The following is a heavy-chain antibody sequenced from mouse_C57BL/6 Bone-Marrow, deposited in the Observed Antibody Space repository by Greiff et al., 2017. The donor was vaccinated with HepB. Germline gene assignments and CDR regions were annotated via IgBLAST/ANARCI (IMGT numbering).Heavy chain of an antibody. V-gene: IGHV1-18*01. J-gene: IGHJ4*01. CDR3: ARSAHLLWGRRGIGDD. CDR1: GYTFTDYN. CDR2: INPNNGGT. Sequence: EVQLQQSGPELVKPGASVKIPCKASGYTFTDYNMDWVKQSHGKSLEWIGDINPNNGGTIYNQKFKGKATLTVDKSSSTAYMELRSLTSEDTAVYYCARSAHLLWGRRGIGDDWGQGTSVTVSS. D-gene: IGHD2-1*01.